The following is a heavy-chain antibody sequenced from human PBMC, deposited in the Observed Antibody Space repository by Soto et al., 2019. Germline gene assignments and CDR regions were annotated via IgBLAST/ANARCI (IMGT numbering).Heavy chain of an antibody. CDR3: ARVVRRRSQYSSSRYPVEDYYYYYMDV. J-gene: IGHJ6*03. CDR1: GGSFSGYY. CDR2: INHSGST. D-gene: IGHD6-6*01. Sequence: PSETLSLTCAVYGGSFSGYYWSWIRQPPGKGLEWIGEINHSGSTNYNPSLKSRVTISVDTSKNQFSLKLSSVTAADTAVYYCARVVRRRSQYSSSRYPVEDYYYYYMDVWGKGTTVTVSS. V-gene: IGHV4-34*01.